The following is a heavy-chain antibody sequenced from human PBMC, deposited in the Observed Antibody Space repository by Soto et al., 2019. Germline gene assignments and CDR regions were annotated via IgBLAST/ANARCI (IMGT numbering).Heavy chain of an antibody. CDR1: GYTFTSYY. CDR2: INPNSGGT. V-gene: IGHV1-2*04. D-gene: IGHD3-10*01. CDR3: ARDYGSGSYYNVPGTV. Sequence: ASVKVSCKASGYTFTSYYMHWVRQAPGQGLEWMGWINPNSGGTNYAQKFQGWVTMTRDTSISTAYMELSRLRSDDTAVYYCARDYGSGSYYNVPGTVWGQGTTVTVSS. J-gene: IGHJ6*02.